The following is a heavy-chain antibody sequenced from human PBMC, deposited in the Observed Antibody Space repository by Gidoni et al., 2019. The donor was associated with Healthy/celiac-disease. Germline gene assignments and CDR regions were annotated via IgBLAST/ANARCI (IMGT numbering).Heavy chain of an antibody. J-gene: IGHJ4*02. CDR2: ISAYNGNT. CDR1: GYTFTSYG. D-gene: IGHD3-10*01. Sequence: QVQLVQSGAEVKKPGASVKVSCKASGYTFTSYGLSWVRRAPGQGLEWMGWISAYNGNTNYAQKLQGRVTMTTDTSTSTAYMELRSLRSDDTAVYYCARKLRPYYGSGSYYKLGFSTLDYWGQGTLVTVSS. V-gene: IGHV1-18*01. CDR3: ARKLRPYYGSGSYYKLGFSTLDY.